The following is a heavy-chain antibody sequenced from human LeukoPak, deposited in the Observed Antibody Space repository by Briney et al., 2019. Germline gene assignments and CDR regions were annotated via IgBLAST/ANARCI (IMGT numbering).Heavy chain of an antibody. CDR2: ITFSGDTT. D-gene: IGHD3-10*02. CDR3: AKKSQSHGRGAFDI. V-gene: IGHV3-23*01. CDR1: GFNFNNYH. J-gene: IGHJ3*02. Sequence: GGSLRLSCAASGFNFNNYHMTWVRQAPGEGLEWVSIITFSGDTTYYADSVKGRFTISRYNSKNTLYLQMNSLRAEDTAVYYCAKKSQSHGRGAFDIWGQGTMVTVSS.